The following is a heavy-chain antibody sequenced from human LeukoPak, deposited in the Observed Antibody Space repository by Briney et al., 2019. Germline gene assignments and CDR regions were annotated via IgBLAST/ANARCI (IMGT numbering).Heavy chain of an antibody. CDR2: ISYDGSNK. J-gene: IGHJ6*03. CDR1: GFTFSSYA. D-gene: IGHD3-16*01. CDR3: AKSGGSGYYYYMDV. V-gene: IGHV3-30-3*02. Sequence: GGSLRLSCAASGFTFSSYAMHWVRQAPGKGLEWVAVISYDGSNKYYADSVKGRFTISRDNSKNTLYLQMNSLRAEDTAVYYCAKSGGSGYYYYMDVWGKGTTVTVSS.